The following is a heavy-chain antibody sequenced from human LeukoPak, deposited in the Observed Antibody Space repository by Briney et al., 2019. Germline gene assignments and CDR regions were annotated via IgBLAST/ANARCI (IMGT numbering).Heavy chain of an antibody. J-gene: IGHJ5*02. V-gene: IGHV4-59*01. D-gene: IGHD2-2*01. Sequence: SETLSLTCTVSGGSISSYHWSWIRQPPGKGLEWIGYIYYSGSTNYNPSLKSRVTISVDTSKNQFSLKLSSVTAADTAVYYCARAHCSSTSCYQSWFDPWGQGTLVTVSS. CDR3: ARAHCSSTSCYQSWFDP. CDR2: IYYSGST. CDR1: GGSISSYH.